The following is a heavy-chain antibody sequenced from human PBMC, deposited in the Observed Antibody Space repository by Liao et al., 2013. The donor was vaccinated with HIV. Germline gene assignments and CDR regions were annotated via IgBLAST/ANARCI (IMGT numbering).Heavy chain of an antibody. Sequence: QVQLQESGPGLVKPSETLSLTCTVSGGSISSYYWSWIRQPAGKGLEWIGRIYTSGSTNYNPSLKSRVTMSVDTSKNQFSLKLNSVTAADTAVYYCARQGIYYYDSSGYYYDYWGQGTLVTVSS. CDR2: IYTSGST. CDR3: ARQGIYYYDSSGYYYDY. D-gene: IGHD3-22*01. V-gene: IGHV4-4*07. CDR1: GGSISSYY. J-gene: IGHJ4*02.